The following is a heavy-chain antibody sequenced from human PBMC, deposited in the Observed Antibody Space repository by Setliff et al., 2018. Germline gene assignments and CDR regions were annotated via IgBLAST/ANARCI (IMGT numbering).Heavy chain of an antibody. V-gene: IGHV3-21*01. CDR2: ISPDSIYI. D-gene: IGHD1-1*01. J-gene: IGHJ1*01. CDR1: GFAVSSDY. Sequence: GESLKISCAASGFAVSSDYMHWVRQAPGKGLEWVSSISPDSIYIYYADSVKGRFTISRDNAKNSLYLQMNSLRAEDTAVYYCARDHGELGQERRTHFFRHWGQGTLVTVSS. CDR3: ARDHGELGQERRTHFFRH.